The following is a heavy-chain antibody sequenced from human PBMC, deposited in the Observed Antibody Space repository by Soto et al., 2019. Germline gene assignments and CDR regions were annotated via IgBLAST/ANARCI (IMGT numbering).Heavy chain of an antibody. J-gene: IGHJ4*02. CDR2: IYYSWST. CDR3: ARYGRDSGSYYGSTV. V-gene: IGHV4-59*01. D-gene: IGHD1-26*01. Sequence: SETLSLTSTVSCGSITSYYWIWSRQPPGQGLDWMGYIYYSWSTTSNPSLKSRVTISVDTSKNQFSLKLSSVTAADTAVYYCARYGRDSGSYYGSTVWGQGTLVTVSS. CDR1: CGSITSYY.